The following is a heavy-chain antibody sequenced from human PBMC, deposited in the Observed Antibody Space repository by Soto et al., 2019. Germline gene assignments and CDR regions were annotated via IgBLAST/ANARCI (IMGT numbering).Heavy chain of an antibody. D-gene: IGHD2-15*01. CDR3: ARVRYCSGGSCYPRFDP. V-gene: IGHV4-31*03. J-gene: IGHJ5*02. CDR2: IYYSGST. CDR1: GGSISSGGYY. Sequence: QVQLQESGPGLVKPSQTLSLTCTVSGGSISSGGYYWSWIRQHPGKGLEWIGYIYYSGSTYYNPSRQSRVTISVDASKNQFSLKLSSVTAADTAVYYCARVRYCSGGSCYPRFDPWGQGTLVTVSS.